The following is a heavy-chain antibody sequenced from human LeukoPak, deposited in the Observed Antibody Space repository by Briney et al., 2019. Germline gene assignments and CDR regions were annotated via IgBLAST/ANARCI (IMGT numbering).Heavy chain of an antibody. CDR3: AKGAGVHDAFDI. Sequence: PGGSLRLSCAASGFTFSSHSMNWVRQAPGKGLEWVSYISSSGSTIYYADSVKGRFTISRDNAKNSLYLQMNSLRDEDTAVYFCAKGAGVHDAFDIWGQGTMVTVSS. CDR1: GFTFSSHS. J-gene: IGHJ3*02. CDR2: ISSSGSTI. D-gene: IGHD6-19*01. V-gene: IGHV3-48*02.